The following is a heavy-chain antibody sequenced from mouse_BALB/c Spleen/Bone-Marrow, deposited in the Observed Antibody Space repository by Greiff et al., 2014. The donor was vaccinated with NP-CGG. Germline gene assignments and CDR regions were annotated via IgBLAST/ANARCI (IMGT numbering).Heavy chain of an antibody. CDR3: ANYYYGSSLFAY. D-gene: IGHD1-1*01. Sequence: EVQVVESGAEIVKPGASVKLSCTASGFNIKDTYMHWVKQRPEQGLEWIGRIDPANGNTKYDPKFQGKATITADTSSNTAYLQLSSLTSEDTAVYYCANYYYGSSLFAYWGQGTLVTVSA. CDR2: IDPANGNT. V-gene: IGHV14-3*02. J-gene: IGHJ3*01. CDR1: GFNIKDTY.